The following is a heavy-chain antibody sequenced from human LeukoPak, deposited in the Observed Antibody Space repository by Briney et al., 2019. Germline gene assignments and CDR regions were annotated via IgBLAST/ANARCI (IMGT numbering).Heavy chain of an antibody. CDR1: GGSFSGYY. CDR3: ARHYGP. V-gene: IGHV4-34*01. D-gene: IGHD3-16*01. Sequence: SETLSLTCAVYGGSFSGYYWSWIRQPPGKGLEWIGEINHSGSTYYNPSLKSRVTISVDTSKNQFSLKLSSVTAADTAVYYCARHYGPWGQGTLVTVSS. J-gene: IGHJ5*02. CDR2: INHSGST.